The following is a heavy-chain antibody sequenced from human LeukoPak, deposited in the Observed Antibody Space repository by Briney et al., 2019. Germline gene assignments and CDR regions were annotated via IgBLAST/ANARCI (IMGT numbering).Heavy chain of an antibody. CDR1: GFTFSSYA. Sequence: GGSRRLSCAASGFTFSSYAMSWVRQAPGKGLEWVSAISGSGGSTYYADSVKGRFTISRDNSKNTLYLQMNSLRAEDTAVYYCARAEEGATLNPWGQGTLVTVSS. CDR3: ARAEEGATLNP. J-gene: IGHJ5*02. V-gene: IGHV3-23*01. CDR2: ISGSGGST. D-gene: IGHD1-26*01.